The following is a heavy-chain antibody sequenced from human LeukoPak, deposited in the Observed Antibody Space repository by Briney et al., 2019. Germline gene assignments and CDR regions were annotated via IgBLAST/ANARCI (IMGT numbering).Heavy chain of an antibody. V-gene: IGHV1-69*04. J-gene: IGHJ3*02. Sequence: SVKVSCKASGGTFSSYAISWVRQAPGQGLEWMGRIIPILGIANYAQKFQGRVTITADKSTSTAYMELSSLRSEDTAVYYCARDRAPCYYEGRGPHAFDSWGEGTM. D-gene: IGHD3-22*01. CDR3: ARDRAPCYYEGRGPHAFDS. CDR2: IIPILGIA. CDR1: GGTFSSYA.